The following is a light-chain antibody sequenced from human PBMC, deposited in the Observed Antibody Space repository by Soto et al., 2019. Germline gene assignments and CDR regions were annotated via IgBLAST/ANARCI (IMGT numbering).Light chain of an antibody. CDR3: CSFAGSFSYV. CDR1: SSDVGRYDY. CDR2: DVT. J-gene: IGLJ1*01. V-gene: IGLV2-11*01. Sequence: QSALTQPRSVSGSPGQSVTISCTGTSSDVGRYDYVSWYQQHPGKAPKPIIYDVTERPAGVPDRFSGSKSGNTASLTISGLQAEDEADYSCCSFAGSFSYVFGGGTKVTVL.